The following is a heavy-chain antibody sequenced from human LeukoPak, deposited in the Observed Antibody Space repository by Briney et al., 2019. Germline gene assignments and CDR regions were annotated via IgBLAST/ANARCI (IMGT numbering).Heavy chain of an antibody. J-gene: IGHJ4*02. CDR3: AAAYYSDRSGYPYYFDY. CDR2: ISSSSSYI. CDR1: GFPFSTYT. D-gene: IGHD3-22*01. Sequence: GGSLRLSCAASGFPFSTYTLSWVRQAPGKGLEWVSSISSSSSYIYYVDSVRGRFTVSRDNAKNSLFLQMDSLRAEDTAVYYCAAAYYSDRSGYPYYFDYWGQGTLVTVSS. V-gene: IGHV3-21*01.